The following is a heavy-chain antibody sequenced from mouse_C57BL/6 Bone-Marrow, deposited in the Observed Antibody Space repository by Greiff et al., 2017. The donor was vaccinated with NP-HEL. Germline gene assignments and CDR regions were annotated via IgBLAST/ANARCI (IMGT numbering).Heavy chain of an antibody. CDR1: GYTFTSYW. CDR2: IHPNSGST. J-gene: IGHJ3*01. D-gene: IGHD2-4*01. CDR3: ARHERLRRGGFAY. Sequence: QVQLQQPGAELVKPGASVKLSCKASGYTFTSYWMHWVKQRPGQGLEWIGMIHPNSGSTNYNEKFKSKATLTADKSSSTVYRELSRLTSEDSAVYVCARHERLRRGGFAYWGQGTLVTVSA. V-gene: IGHV1-64*01.